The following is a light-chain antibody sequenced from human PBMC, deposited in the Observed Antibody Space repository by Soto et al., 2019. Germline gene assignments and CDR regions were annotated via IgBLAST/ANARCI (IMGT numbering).Light chain of an antibody. CDR2: DVS. CDR3: SSYTSTSSFYV. J-gene: IGLJ1*01. CDR1: NSDIGNYDF. Sequence: QSALTQPASVSGSPGQSITISCTGANSDIGNYDFVSWYRQHPGEAPKVLIFDVSNRPSGISNRFSGSKSGNTASLTIYGIQVENEADYFCSSYTSTSSFYVFGTGTKLTVL. V-gene: IGLV2-14*03.